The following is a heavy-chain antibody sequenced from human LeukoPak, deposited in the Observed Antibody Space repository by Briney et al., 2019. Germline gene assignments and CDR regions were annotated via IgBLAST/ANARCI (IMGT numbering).Heavy chain of an antibody. CDR2: ISSSSYI. D-gene: IGHD6-13*01. CDR3: ARARGAAASEYYFDY. V-gene: IGHV3-21*01. Sequence: GGSLRLSCAASGFTFSSYSMNWVRQAPGKGLEWVSSISSSSYIYYADSVKGRFTISRDNAKNSLYLQMNSLRAEDTAVYYCARARGAAASEYYFDYWGQGTLVTVSS. CDR1: GFTFSSYS. J-gene: IGHJ4*02.